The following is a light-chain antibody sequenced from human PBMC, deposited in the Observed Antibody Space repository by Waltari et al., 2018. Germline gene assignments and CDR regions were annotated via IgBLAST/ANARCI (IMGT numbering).Light chain of an antibody. V-gene: IGKV2-30*01. CDR1: QSLVYRDGSTF. Sequence: EVVLTQSPLSLPVTLGQPASISCRSSQSLVYRDGSTFLNWFQQRPGQSPRRLIYKVSNRDSGVPDRFSGSGSGTDFTLKISRVEAEDVGVYYCMQGTDWPWTFGQGTKVEIK. CDR2: KVS. J-gene: IGKJ1*01. CDR3: MQGTDWPWT.